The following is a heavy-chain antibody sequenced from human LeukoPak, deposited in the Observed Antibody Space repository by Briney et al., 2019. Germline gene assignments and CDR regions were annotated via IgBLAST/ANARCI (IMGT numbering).Heavy chain of an antibody. V-gene: IGHV3-48*03. D-gene: IGHD3-16*02. CDR3: ARIDDYVWGSYRRPVDY. J-gene: IGHJ4*02. Sequence: GGSLRLSXAASGFTFSSYEMNWLRQAPGKGLEWVSYISSSGSTIYYADSVKGRFTISRDNAKNSLYLQMNSLRAEDTAVYYCARIDDYVWGSYRRPVDYWGQGTLVTVSS. CDR2: ISSSGSTI. CDR1: GFTFSSYE.